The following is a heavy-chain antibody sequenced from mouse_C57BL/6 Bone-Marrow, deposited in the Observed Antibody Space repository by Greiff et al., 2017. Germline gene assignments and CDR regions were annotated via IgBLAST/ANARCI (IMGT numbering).Heavy chain of an antibody. CDR1: GYAFSSSW. CDR3: ARGTTVVEGY. D-gene: IGHD1-1*01. J-gene: IGHJ2*01. CDR2: IYPGDGDT. Sequence: QVQLQQSGPELVKPGASVKISCKASGYAFSSSWMNWVKQRPGTGLEWIGRIYPGDGDTNYNGKFKGKATLTADKSSSTAYMQLSSLTSEDSAVYFCARGTTVVEGYWGQGTTLTVSS. V-gene: IGHV1-82*01.